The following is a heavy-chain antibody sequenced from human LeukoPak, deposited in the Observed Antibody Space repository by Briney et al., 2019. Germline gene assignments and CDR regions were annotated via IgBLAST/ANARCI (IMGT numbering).Heavy chain of an antibody. CDR2: IYTSGST. D-gene: IGHD3-10*01. CDR1: GYSISSYY. CDR3: ARGTTLSFGEGYYYYYGMDV. V-gene: IGHV4-4*07. J-gene: IGHJ6*02. Sequence: SETVTLTCKASGYSISSYYWSWIRQPDGKGLEWIGRIYTSGSTNYNPSLKSRVTMSADTSKNQFSLKLSSVSAADTAVYYCARGTTLSFGEGYYYYYGMDVWGQGTTVTVS.